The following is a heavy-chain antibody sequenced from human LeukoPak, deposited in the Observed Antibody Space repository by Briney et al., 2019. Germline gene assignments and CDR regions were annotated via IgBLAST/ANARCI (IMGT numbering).Heavy chain of an antibody. Sequence: SETLSLTCTVSGYSISSGYYWGWIRQPPGKGLEWIGSIYHSGSTYYNPSLKSRVTISVDTSKNQFSLKLSSVTAADTAVYYCARTIHYYGSGSYEVDAFDIWGQGTMVTVSS. V-gene: IGHV4-38-2*02. D-gene: IGHD3-10*01. J-gene: IGHJ3*02. CDR3: ARTIHYYGSGSYEVDAFDI. CDR1: GYSISSGYY. CDR2: IYHSGST.